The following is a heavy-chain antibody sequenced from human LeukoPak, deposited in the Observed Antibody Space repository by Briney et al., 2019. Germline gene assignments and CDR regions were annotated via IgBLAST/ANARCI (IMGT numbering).Heavy chain of an antibody. CDR1: GGSISSHH. CDR2: IYYSGST. J-gene: IGHJ4*02. Sequence: SETLSLTCTVYGGSISSHHWSWIRQPPGKGLEWIGFIYYSGSTNYNPSLKSRVTISVDTSQNQFSLKLSSVTAADTAVYDCASIYFDSRGYYHFDYWGQGTLVTVSS. CDR3: ASIYFDSRGYYHFDY. V-gene: IGHV4-59*11. D-gene: IGHD3-22*01.